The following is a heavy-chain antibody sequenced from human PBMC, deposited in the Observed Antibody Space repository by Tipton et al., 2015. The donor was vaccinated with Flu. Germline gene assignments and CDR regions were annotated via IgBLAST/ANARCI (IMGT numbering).Heavy chain of an antibody. CDR2: GRDKTKGYST. D-gene: IGHD1-1*01. J-gene: IGHJ4*02. CDR3: VRDKTGDH. CDR1: GFIFSDYY. V-gene: IGHV3-72*01. Sequence: SLRLSCAASGFIFSDYYMDWVRQVPGKGLEWVGRGRDKTKGYSTDYAASLKGRITISRDDSKNSVFLQMNSLQTGDSAVYYCVRDKTGDHWGQGALVTVSS.